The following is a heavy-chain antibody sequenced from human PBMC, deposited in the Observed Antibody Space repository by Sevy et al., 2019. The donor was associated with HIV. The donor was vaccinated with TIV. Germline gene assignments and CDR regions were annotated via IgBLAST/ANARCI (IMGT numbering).Heavy chain of an antibody. V-gene: IGHV1-2*02. D-gene: IGHD3-22*01. CDR1: GYTFTDYY. CDR2: INPKSDAP. Sequence: ASVKVSCKASGYTFTDYYIHWMRQAPGQGLEWMGWINPKSDAPLYAQKFQGRITMTTDTSTSTAYMGLSRLRSDDTAMYFCARALYLDSIGYHSAYTFDIWAQGTMVTVSS. CDR3: ARALYLDSIGYHSAYTFDI. J-gene: IGHJ3*02.